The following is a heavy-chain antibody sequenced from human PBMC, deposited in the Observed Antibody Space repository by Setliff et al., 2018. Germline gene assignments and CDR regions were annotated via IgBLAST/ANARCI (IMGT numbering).Heavy chain of an antibody. Sequence: ASVKVSCKVSGYTLTELSMHWVRQAPGKGLEWMGGFDPEDGETIYAQKFQGRVTMTEDTSTSTAYMELRSLRSDDTAVYYCARVSEAAAAGFDYWGQGTLVTAPQ. CDR3: ARVSEAAAAGFDY. CDR2: FDPEDGET. V-gene: IGHV1-24*01. J-gene: IGHJ4*02. D-gene: IGHD6-13*01. CDR1: GYTLTELS.